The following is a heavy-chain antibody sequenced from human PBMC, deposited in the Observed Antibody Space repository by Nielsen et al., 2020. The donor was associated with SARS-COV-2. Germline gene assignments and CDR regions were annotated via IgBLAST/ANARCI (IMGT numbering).Heavy chain of an antibody. CDR2: IEEDGSDK. D-gene: IGHD7-27*01. CDR1: GFPFSRNW. J-gene: IGHJ4*02. CDR3: ARGNGWGSYFDY. Sequence: GGSLRLSCAASGFPFSRNWMSWVRQAPGKGLEWVANIEEDGSDKSYADSVRGRFIISRDNARNSLYLQMNSLRAEDTAVYYCARGNGWGSYFDYWGQGTLVTVSS. V-gene: IGHV3-7*01.